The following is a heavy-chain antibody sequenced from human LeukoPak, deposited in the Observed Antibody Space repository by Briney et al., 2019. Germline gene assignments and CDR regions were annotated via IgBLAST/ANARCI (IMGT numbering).Heavy chain of an antibody. Sequence: GGSLRLSCAASGFTFSSYSMNWVRQAPEKGVEWVSSISSSSSYIYYADSVKGRFTISRDNAKNSLYLQMNSLRAEDTAVYYCARDRDCSSTSCYSRPIDYWGQGTLVTVSS. CDR1: GFTFSSYS. J-gene: IGHJ4*02. CDR2: ISSSSSYI. CDR3: ARDRDCSSTSCYSRPIDY. V-gene: IGHV3-21*01. D-gene: IGHD2-2*01.